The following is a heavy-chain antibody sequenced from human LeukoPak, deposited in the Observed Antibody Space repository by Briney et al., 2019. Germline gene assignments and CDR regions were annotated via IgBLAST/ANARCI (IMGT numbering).Heavy chain of an antibody. CDR1: GFAFSSNW. D-gene: IGHD7-27*01. Sequence: GGSLRLSCAASGFAFSSNWMHWVRQTPGKGLVWVSRINSGGSGTSYADSVEGRFTISRDKAKNTLYLQMNSLKGEDTAVYYCATSLGPLTEYWGQGTLVTVSS. CDR2: INSGGSGT. V-gene: IGHV3-74*01. J-gene: IGHJ4*02. CDR3: ATSLGPLTEY.